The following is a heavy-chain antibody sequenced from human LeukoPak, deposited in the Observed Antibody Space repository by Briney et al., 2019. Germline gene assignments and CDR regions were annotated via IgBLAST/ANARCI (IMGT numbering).Heavy chain of an antibody. J-gene: IGHJ4*02. D-gene: IGHD3-10*01. CDR1: GGSFSGYY. V-gene: IGHV4-34*01. CDR3: ARLSITMVRGAQY. Sequence: PSETLSLICAVYGGSFSGYYWSWSRQPPGKGLEWIGEINHSGSTNYNPSLKSRVTISVDTSKNQFSLKLSSVTAADTAVCYCARLSITMVRGAQYWGQGTLVTVSS. CDR2: INHSGST.